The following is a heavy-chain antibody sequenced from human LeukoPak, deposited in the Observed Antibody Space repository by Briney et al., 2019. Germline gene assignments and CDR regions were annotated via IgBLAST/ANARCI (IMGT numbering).Heavy chain of an antibody. Sequence: SETLSLTCAVYGGSFSGYYWSWIRQPPGKGLEWIGEINHSGSTNYNPSLKGRVTISVDTSKNQFSLKLTSVTAADTAVYYCARGSIPAASYYSYYAMDVWGQGTTVTVSS. CDR2: INHSGST. D-gene: IGHD2-2*01. V-gene: IGHV4-34*01. J-gene: IGHJ6*02. CDR1: GGSFSGYY. CDR3: ARGSIPAASYYSYYAMDV.